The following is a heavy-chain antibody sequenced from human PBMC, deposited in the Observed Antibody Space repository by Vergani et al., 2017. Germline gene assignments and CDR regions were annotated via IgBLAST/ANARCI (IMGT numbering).Heavy chain of an antibody. V-gene: IGHV2-5*01. D-gene: IGHD2-21*02. CDR3: VHRLGDCDWDGAFDV. J-gene: IGHJ3*01. Sequence: QITLRESGPTLVKPTQTLTLTCTFSGFSPTTGGEGVGWIRQPPGRALEWLAFVYWNDDERYSPSLKSRVTITKDTSKNEVILTMATMDPVDTATYYCVHRLGDCDWDGAFDVWGPGTMVTVSS. CDR1: GFSPTTGGEG. CDR2: VYWNDDE.